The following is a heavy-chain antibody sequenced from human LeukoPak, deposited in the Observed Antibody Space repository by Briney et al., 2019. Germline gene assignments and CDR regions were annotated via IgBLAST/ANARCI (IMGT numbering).Heavy chain of an antibody. V-gene: IGHV3-30*14. D-gene: IGHD5-12*01. CDR2: ISYDGGNE. CDR3: AKDSPFMSGLSQIFVDF. Sequence: GGSLRLSCTLSGFGSSVYTMHSGSQAPGKGLEWVALISYDGGNENYADSVKGRFTISRDNSKNTLFLQMDSLRAHDTAVYYCAKDSPFMSGLSQIFVDFWGQGTPVTVSS. J-gene: IGHJ4*02. CDR1: GFGSSVYT.